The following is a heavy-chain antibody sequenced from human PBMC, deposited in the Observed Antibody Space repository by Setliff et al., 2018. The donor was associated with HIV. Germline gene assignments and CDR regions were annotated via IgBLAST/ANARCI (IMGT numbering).Heavy chain of an antibody. CDR1: GGSISSGSYY. V-gene: IGHV4-61*02. Sequence: SETLSLTCTVSGGSISSGSYYWSWIRQPAGKGLEWIGRIYTSGSTLYNPSLKSRVTISVDKSRSQFSLKVNSVTAADTAVYYCAREVPARQHFDFWGQGTLVTVSS. CDR2: IYTSGST. CDR3: AREVPARQHFDF. J-gene: IGHJ4*02. D-gene: IGHD2-2*01.